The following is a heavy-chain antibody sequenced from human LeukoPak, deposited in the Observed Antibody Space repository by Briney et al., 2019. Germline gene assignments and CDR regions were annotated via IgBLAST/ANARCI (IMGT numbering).Heavy chain of an antibody. CDR3: ARLELERPAGYYFDY. CDR2: IYPGDSDT. D-gene: IGHD1-1*01. CDR1: GYSFTSYW. J-gene: IGHJ4*02. Sequence: LGESLKISCKGSGYSFTSYWIGWVRQMPGKGLEWMGIIYPGDSDTRYSPSFQGQVTISADKSISTAYLQWSSLKASDTAMYYCARLELERPAGYYFDYWGQGTLVTVSS. V-gene: IGHV5-51*01.